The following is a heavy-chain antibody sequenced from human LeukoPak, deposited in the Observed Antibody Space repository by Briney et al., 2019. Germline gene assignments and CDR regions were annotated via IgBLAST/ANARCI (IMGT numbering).Heavy chain of an antibody. CDR1: GFTFSSYW. D-gene: IGHD2-15*01. CDR3: ASSGQTYSSSSRYCSGGSCLDY. Sequence: GGSLRLSCAASGFTFSSYWMSWVCQAPGKGLEWVANIKQDGSEKYYVDSVKGRFTISRDNAKNSLYLQMNSLRAEDTAVYYCASSGQTYSSSSRYCSGGSCLDYWGQGTLVTVSS. J-gene: IGHJ4*02. V-gene: IGHV3-7*01. CDR2: IKQDGSEK.